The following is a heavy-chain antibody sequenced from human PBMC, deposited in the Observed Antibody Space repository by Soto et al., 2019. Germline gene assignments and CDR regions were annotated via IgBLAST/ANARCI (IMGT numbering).Heavy chain of an antibody. CDR3: ARSMFYSDGSNYSPFDY. V-gene: IGHV4-61*01. CDR1: GGSGSSGNYY. CDR2: FYYTGSI. D-gene: IGHD3-22*01. J-gene: IGHJ4*02. Sequence: SETLSLTCTVSGGSGSSGNYYWSWIRQPPGEGLEWIGYFYYTGSINYNPSLKSRVTISIDASKNQFSLRLSSVTAADTAVYYCARSMFYSDGSNYSPFDYWGQGTLVTVSS.